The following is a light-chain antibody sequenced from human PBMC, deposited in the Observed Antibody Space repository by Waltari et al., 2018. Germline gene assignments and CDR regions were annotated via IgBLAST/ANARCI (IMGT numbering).Light chain of an antibody. CDR1: QSVLCRTNNKNC. J-gene: IGKJ1*01. CDR3: QQYDSTPTWT. CDR2: WAS. Sequence: DIVMTQSPDSLAASLGERATINCKSSQSVLCRTNNKNCLAWYQQKPGQPPKLHIYWASTRESGVPDRFSGSGSGTDFTLTISSLQAEDVAVYYCQQYDSTPTWTFGQGTKVEIK. V-gene: IGKV4-1*01.